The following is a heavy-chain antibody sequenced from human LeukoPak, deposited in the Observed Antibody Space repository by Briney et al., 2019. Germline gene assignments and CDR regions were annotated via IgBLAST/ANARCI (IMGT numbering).Heavy chain of an antibody. J-gene: IGHJ4*02. V-gene: IGHV3-21*06. CDR3: ARAMSTFGGVRNYFDS. Sequence: PGGSLRLSCAAFGFTFSSYSMNWVRQAPGKGLEWVSAISSSSSYIYYADSVKGRFTISRDNAKSSLDLEMNSLRAEDTAVYYCARAMSTFGGVRNYFDSWGQGTLVTVSS. CDR1: GFTFSSYS. CDR2: ISSSSSYI. D-gene: IGHD3-16*01.